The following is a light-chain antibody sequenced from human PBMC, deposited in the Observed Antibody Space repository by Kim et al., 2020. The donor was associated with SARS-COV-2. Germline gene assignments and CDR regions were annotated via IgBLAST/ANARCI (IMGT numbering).Light chain of an antibody. J-gene: IGKJ1*01. CDR1: QSVDGW. CDR3: KQYETYWT. CDR2: QAS. V-gene: IGKV1-5*03. Sequence: DIQMTQSPSTLSAFVGDRVTMTCRASQSVDGWLAWYQQKPGKAPRLLIYQASKLANGVPSRFSGSGSGTDFTLTVTKLQSDDSAVYYCKQYETYWTFGPGTKVDIK.